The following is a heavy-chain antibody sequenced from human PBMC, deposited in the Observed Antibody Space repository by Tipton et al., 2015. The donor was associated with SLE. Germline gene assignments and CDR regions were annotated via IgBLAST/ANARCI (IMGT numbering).Heavy chain of an antibody. V-gene: IGHV5-51*01. D-gene: IGHD2-2*01. CDR1: GYSFTNYW. CDR3: ARQDQRGYYYYGMDV. J-gene: IGHJ6*02. CDR2: IYPGDSDT. Sequence: QLVQSGAEVKKPGDSLKISCKGSGYSFTNYWIGWVRQMPGKGLEWMGIIYPGDSDTKYSPSFQGQVTISADNSISTAYLQWSSLKASDTAIYYCARQDQRGYYYYGMDVWGQGTTVTVSS.